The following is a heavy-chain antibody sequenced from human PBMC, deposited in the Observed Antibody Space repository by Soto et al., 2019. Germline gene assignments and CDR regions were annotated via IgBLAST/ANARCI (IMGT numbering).Heavy chain of an antibody. Sequence: GGSLRLSCAASGFTFSSYAMSWVRQAPGKGLEWVSVIISGGVTTFYADSVKGRFTVSRDNSRNTLFLQMNSLRAEDTAIYYCAKNRYSNSPFYKDVWGKGTTVTVSS. CDR1: GFTFSSYA. CDR2: IISGGVTT. CDR3: AKNRYSNSPFYKDV. D-gene: IGHD6-6*01. V-gene: IGHV3-23*01. J-gene: IGHJ6*04.